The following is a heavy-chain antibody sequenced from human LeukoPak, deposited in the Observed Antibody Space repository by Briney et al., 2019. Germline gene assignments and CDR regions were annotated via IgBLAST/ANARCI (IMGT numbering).Heavy chain of an antibody. J-gene: IGHJ5*02. CDR1: GFTFSSYG. D-gene: IGHD6-19*01. V-gene: IGHV3-66*01. Sequence: GGSLRLSCAASGFTFSSYGMHWVRQAPGKGLEWVSVIYSGGSTYYADSVKGRFTISRDNSKNTLYLQMNSLRAEDTAVYYCAREGSGWPSRGWFDPWGQGTLVTVSS. CDR3: AREGSGWPSRGWFDP. CDR2: IYSGGST.